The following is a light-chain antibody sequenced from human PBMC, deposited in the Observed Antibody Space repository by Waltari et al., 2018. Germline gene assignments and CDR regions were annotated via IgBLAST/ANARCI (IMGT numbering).Light chain of an antibody. CDR2: AAS. CDR3: QQYYSIALN. V-gene: IGKV1-NL1*01. J-gene: IGKJ4*01. Sequence: DIQMTQSPSSLSASVGDRVTITCRASQGISNSLAWYKKKQGKAPKLLRYAASRLENGVPSMFRGSGSGTDYTLTISSLQPEDFSTYYCQQYYSIALNFGGWTKVEIK. CDR1: QGISNS.